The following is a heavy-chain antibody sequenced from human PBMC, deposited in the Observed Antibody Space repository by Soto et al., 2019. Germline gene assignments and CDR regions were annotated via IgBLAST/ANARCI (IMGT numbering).Heavy chain of an antibody. CDR2: IDESGKT. V-gene: IGHV4-34*01. Sequence: QLHLQQSGPGSLKPSETLSLTCAVSGGSFSGYFWSWFRHSPGKGLEWIGEIDESGKTYYSPAFLRRLPISVDTSRHQCALRLTSVTAADTAVYYRAGGDFWGQGTQVTVSS. CDR3: AGGDF. CDR1: GGSFSGYF. J-gene: IGHJ4*02.